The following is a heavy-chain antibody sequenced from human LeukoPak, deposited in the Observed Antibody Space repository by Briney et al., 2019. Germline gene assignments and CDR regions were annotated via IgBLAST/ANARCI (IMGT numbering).Heavy chain of an antibody. CDR3: ALLGHHYDSSGYYAIDY. V-gene: IGHV3-43*01. Sequence: PGGSLRLSCAASGFTFDDYTMHWVRQAAGKGLEWVSLISWDGGSTYYADSVKGRFTISRDNSKNSLYLQMNSLRTEDTALYYCALLGHHYDSSGYYAIDYWGQGTLVTVSS. D-gene: IGHD3-22*01. CDR1: GFTFDDYT. J-gene: IGHJ4*02. CDR2: ISWDGGST.